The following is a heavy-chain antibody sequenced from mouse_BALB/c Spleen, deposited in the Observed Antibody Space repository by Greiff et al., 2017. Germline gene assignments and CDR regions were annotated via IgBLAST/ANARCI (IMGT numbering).Heavy chain of an antibody. D-gene: IGHD2-10*02. V-gene: IGHV1-80*01. CDR1: GYAFSSYW. CDR2: IYPGDGDT. Sequence: QVQLQQSGAELVRPGSSVKISCKASGYAFSSYWMNWVKQRPGQGLEWIGQIYPGDGDTNYNGKFKGKATLTADKSSSTAYMQLSSLTSEDSAVYFCARRYGKKGYAMDYWGQGTSVTGSS. CDR3: ARRYGKKGYAMDY. J-gene: IGHJ4*01.